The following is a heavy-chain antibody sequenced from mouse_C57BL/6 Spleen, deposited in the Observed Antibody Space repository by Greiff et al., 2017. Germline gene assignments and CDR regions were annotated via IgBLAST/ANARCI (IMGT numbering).Heavy chain of an antibody. CDR2: FDPNSGGT. Sequence: QVQLQQPGAELVKPGASVKLSCKASGYTFTSYWMHWVKQRPGRGLEWIGRFDPNSGGTKYNEKFKSKATLTVDKPSSTAYMQVSNLTSEDSAVYYCARSLGRGVMDYWGQGASVTVSS. CDR1: GYTFTSYW. D-gene: IGHD4-1*01. CDR3: ARSLGRGVMDY. J-gene: IGHJ4*01. V-gene: IGHV1-72*01.